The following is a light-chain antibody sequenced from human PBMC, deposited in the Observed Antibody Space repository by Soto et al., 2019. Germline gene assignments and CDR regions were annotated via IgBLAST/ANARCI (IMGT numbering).Light chain of an antibody. CDR3: QQRSNWPPKIT. CDR2: DAS. Sequence: EIVLTQSPATLSLSPGERATLSFRASQSVSSYLAWYQQKPGQAPRLVIYDASTRATGIPARFSGSGSGTDFTLSISSLEPEDFAVYYCQQRSNWPPKITFGQGARLEIK. J-gene: IGKJ5*01. V-gene: IGKV3-11*01. CDR1: QSVSSY.